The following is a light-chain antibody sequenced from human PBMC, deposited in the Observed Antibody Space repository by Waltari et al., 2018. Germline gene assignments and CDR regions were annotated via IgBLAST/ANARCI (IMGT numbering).Light chain of an antibody. Sequence: QSVVTQPPSASGTPGQWVTISCSGSSSNIGSNNVNWYQHLPGTAPKLLVYSDNQRPSGVPDRFSGSKSGTSASLAISGLQSEDEAGYYCAAWDDSLNAVVFGGGTKLTVL. CDR3: AAWDDSLNAVV. V-gene: IGLV1-44*01. J-gene: IGLJ3*02. CDR2: SDN. CDR1: SSNIGSNN.